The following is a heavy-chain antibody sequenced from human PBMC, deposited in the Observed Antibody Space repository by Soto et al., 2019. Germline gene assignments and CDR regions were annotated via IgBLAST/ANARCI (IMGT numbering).Heavy chain of an antibody. J-gene: IGHJ6*02. CDR3: ARAFGELSGYYYYGMDV. Sequence: GGSLRLSCAASGFTFSSYGMHWVRQAPGKGLEWVAVIWYDGSSKYYADSVKGRFTISRDNSKNTLYLQMNSLRAEDTAVYYCARAFGELSGYYYYGMDVWGQGTTVTVSS. V-gene: IGHV3-33*01. CDR2: IWYDGSSK. D-gene: IGHD3-10*01. CDR1: GFTFSSYG.